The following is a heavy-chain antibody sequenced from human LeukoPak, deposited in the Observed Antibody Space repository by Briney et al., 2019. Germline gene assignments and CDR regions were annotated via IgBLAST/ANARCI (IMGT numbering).Heavy chain of an antibody. D-gene: IGHD1-26*01. CDR2: IYYTGST. Sequence: SETLSLTCTVSGGSISSYYWSWIRQPPGKGLEWIGYIYYTGSTNYNPSLKSRVTISVDTSKNQFSLKLSSVTAADTAVYYCAIGNSGSYYGFDYWGQGTLVTVSS. J-gene: IGHJ4*02. CDR1: GGSISSYY. V-gene: IGHV4-59*01. CDR3: AIGNSGSYYGFDY.